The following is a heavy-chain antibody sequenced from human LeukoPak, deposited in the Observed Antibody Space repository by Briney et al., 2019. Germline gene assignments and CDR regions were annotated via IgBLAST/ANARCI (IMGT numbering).Heavy chain of an antibody. CDR1: GGSISSGSYY. CDR3: ARQSYYYGSSSYYHFFDY. Sequence: SETLSLTCTVSGGSISSGSYYWGWIRQPPGKGLEWIGSIYYSGGTYHSPSLKSRVTISVDTSKNQFSLKLSSVTAADTAVYYCARQSYYYGSSSYYHFFDYWGQGTLVTVSS. D-gene: IGHD3-22*01. V-gene: IGHV4-39*01. J-gene: IGHJ4*02. CDR2: IYYSGGT.